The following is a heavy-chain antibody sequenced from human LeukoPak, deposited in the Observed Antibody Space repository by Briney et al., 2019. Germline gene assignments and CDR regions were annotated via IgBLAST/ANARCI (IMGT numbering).Heavy chain of an antibody. Sequence: PGGSLRLSCAASGFTVSSNYMSWVRQAPGKGLEWVSVIYSGGSTYYADSVKGRFTISRDNSKNTLYLQMNSLRAEDTAVYYCARGDTFGGVIAWVEAFDIWGQGTMVTVSS. J-gene: IGHJ3*02. CDR3: ARGDTFGGVIAWVEAFDI. V-gene: IGHV3-53*01. CDR2: IYSGGST. CDR1: GFTVSSNY. D-gene: IGHD3-16*02.